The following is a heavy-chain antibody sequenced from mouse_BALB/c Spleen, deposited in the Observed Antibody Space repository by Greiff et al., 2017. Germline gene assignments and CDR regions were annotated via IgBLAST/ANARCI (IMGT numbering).Heavy chain of an antibody. D-gene: IGHD2-14*01. CDR2: ISDGGSYT. CDR1: GFTFSDYY. Sequence: EVKLVESGGGLVKPGGSLKLSCAASGFTFSDYYMYWVRQTPEKRLEWVATISDGGSYTYYPDSVKGRFTISRDNAKNNLYLQMSSLKSEDTAMYYCARYRYPFAYWGQGTLVTVSA. CDR3: ARYRYPFAY. J-gene: IGHJ3*01. V-gene: IGHV5-4*02.